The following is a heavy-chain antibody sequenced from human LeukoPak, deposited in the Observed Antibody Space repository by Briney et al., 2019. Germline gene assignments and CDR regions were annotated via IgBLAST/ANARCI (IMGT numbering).Heavy chain of an antibody. CDR1: GYTFTSYA. CDR2: INAGNGDT. D-gene: IGHD3-22*01. CDR3: ARLGSDSSGYPRGFDY. J-gene: IGHJ4*02. Sequence: ASVKVSCKASGYTFTSYAMHWVRQAPGQRLEWMGWINAGNGDTKYSQKFQGRVTITRDTSASTAYMELSSLRSEDTAVYYCARLGSDSSGYPRGFDYWGQGTLVTVSS. V-gene: IGHV1-3*01.